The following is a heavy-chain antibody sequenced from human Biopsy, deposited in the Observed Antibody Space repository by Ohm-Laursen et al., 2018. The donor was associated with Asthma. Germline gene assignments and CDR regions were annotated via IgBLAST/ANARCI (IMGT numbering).Heavy chain of an antibody. Sequence: SSVKVSCKSLGGTFNTYVIGWVRQAPGQGLEWMGGINSVFGTTTYPQKFQDRVTITADDSTSTVYMELSSLRSEDTAVYYCARKAGTCSSRTCYSLDFWGQGTLVTVSS. V-gene: IGHV1-69*01. J-gene: IGHJ4*02. CDR1: GGTFNTYV. CDR3: ARKAGTCSSRTCYSLDF. CDR2: INSVFGTT. D-gene: IGHD2-15*01.